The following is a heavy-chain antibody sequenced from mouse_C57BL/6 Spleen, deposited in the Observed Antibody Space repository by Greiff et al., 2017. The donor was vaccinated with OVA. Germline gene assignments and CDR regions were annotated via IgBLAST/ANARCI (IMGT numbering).Heavy chain of an antibody. D-gene: IGHD2-1*01. CDR1: GYAFSSYW. J-gene: IGHJ3*01. CDR3: ARRDYGNYGDWFAY. Sequence: QVQLQQSGAELVKPGASVKISCKASGYAFSSYWMNWVKQRPGKGLEWIGQIYPGDGDTNYNGKFKGKATLTADKSSSTAYMQLSSLTSEDSAVYFCARRDYGNYGDWFAYWGQGTLVTVSA. CDR2: IYPGDGDT. V-gene: IGHV1-80*01.